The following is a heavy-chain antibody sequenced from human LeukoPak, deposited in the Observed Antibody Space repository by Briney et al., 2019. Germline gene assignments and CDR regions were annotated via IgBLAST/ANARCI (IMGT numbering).Heavy chain of an antibody. D-gene: IGHD1-7*01. J-gene: IGHJ4*02. CDR1: GFTFSSYG. Sequence: GRSLRLSCAASGFTFSSYGMHWVRQAPGKGLEWVAVIWYDGSNKYYADSVKGRFTISRDNSKNTLYLQMNSLRAEDTAVYYCARDPSWNYILDYWGQGTLVTVSS. V-gene: IGHV3-33*01. CDR3: ARDPSWNYILDY. CDR2: IWYDGSNK.